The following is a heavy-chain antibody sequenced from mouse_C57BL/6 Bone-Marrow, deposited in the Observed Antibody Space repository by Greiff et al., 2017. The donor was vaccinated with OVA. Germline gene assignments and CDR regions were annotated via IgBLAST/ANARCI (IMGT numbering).Heavy chain of an antibody. J-gene: IGHJ2*01. Sequence: QVQLQQPGAELVKPGASVKLSCKASGYTFTSYWMQWVNQRPGQGLEWIGEIDPSDSYTNYNQKFKGKATLTVDTSSGTAYMQLSSLTSEDSSVYSCAREDYYVPYYFDYWGQGTTLTVSS. D-gene: IGHD1-1*01. CDR1: GYTFTSYW. V-gene: IGHV1-50*01. CDR3: AREDYYVPYYFDY. CDR2: IDPSDSYT.